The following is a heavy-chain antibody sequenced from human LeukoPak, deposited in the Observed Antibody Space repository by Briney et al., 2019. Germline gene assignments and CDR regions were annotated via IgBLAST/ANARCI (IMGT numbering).Heavy chain of an antibody. CDR2: VNPNSGGT. Sequence: ASVKVSCKASGYTFIGYYVHWVRQAPGQGLEWMGWVNPNSGGTDYAQKLQGRITMTRETFISTAYMELNSLRSDDTAVYYCARGDMVRGLYYMDVWGRGTTVTVSS. D-gene: IGHD3-10*01. CDR3: ARGDMVRGLYYMDV. J-gene: IGHJ6*03. V-gene: IGHV1-2*02. CDR1: GYTFIGYY.